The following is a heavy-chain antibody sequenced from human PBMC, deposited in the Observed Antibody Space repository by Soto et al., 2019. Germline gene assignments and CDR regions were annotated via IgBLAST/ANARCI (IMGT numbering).Heavy chain of an antibody. D-gene: IGHD7-27*01. Sequence: PSETLSLTCTVSGGSISSSSYYWGWIRQPPGKGLEWIGSIYYSGYTYYNPSLKSRVTISVDTSKNQFSLKLSSVTAADTAVYYCAKNWNWGSLVHWGQGTLVTVSS. CDR2: IYYSGYT. V-gene: IGHV4-39*01. CDR1: GGSISSSSYY. CDR3: AKNWNWGSLVH. J-gene: IGHJ4*02.